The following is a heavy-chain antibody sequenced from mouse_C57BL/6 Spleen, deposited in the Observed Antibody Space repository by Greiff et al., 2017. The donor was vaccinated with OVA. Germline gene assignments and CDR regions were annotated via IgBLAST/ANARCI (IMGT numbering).Heavy chain of an antibody. J-gene: IGHJ2*01. CDR1: GFTFTDYY. Sequence: EVHLVESGGGLVQPGGSLSLSCAASGFTFTDYYMSWVRQPPGKALEWLGFIRNKANGYTTEYSASVKGRFTISRDISQSILYLQMNALRAEDSATYYCARYRTVEYYFDYWGQGTTLTVSS. V-gene: IGHV7-3*01. CDR2: IRNKANGYTT. CDR3: ARYRTVEYYFDY. D-gene: IGHD1-1*01.